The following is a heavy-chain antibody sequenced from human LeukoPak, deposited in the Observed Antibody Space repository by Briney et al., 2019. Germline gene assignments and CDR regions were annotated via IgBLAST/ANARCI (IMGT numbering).Heavy chain of an antibody. Sequence: GESLKISCKGSGYSFSNYWIGWVRQMPGKGLEWMGIISPGDSDTRYSPSFQGQVTISADKSISTAYLQWSSLKASDTAMYYCARASRDGYNQNFDHWGQGTLVTVSS. V-gene: IGHV5-51*01. D-gene: IGHD5-24*01. CDR1: GYSFSNYW. J-gene: IGHJ4*02. CDR2: ISPGDSDT. CDR3: ARASRDGYNQNFDH.